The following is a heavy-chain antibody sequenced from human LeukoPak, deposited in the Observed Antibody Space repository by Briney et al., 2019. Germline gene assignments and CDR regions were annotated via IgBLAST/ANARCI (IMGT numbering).Heavy chain of an antibody. D-gene: IGHD6-13*01. CDR1: GGSISSYY. CDR2: IYTSGST. J-gene: IGHJ4*02. CDR3: AREVRKAAAGSPPHFDY. V-gene: IGHV4-4*07. Sequence: SETLSLTCTVSGGSISSYYWSWIRQPAGKGLEWIGRIYTSGSTNYNPSLKSRVTMSVDTSKNQFSLKLSSVTAADTAVYYCAREVRKAAAGSPPHFDYWGQGTLVTVSS.